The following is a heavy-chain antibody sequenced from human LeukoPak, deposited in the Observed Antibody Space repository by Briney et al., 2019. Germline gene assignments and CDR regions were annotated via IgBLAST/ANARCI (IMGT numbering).Heavy chain of an antibody. V-gene: IGHV1-18*01. D-gene: IGHD2/OR15-2a*01. CDR2: INTRSGDA. CDR3: ARDTDFSIDY. J-gene: IGHJ4*02. CDR1: GYTFTNYG. Sequence: GASVTVSFKASGYTFTNYGIAWVRQAPGQGLEWMGWINTRSGDAQLAHSLQARVTMTTDTSTSTASMELGSPGSDDTAVYYCARDTDFSIDYWGQGSLVTVSS.